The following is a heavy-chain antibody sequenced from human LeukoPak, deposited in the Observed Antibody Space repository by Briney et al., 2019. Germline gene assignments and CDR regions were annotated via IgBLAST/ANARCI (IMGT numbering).Heavy chain of an antibody. CDR1: GGSISSSSYY. CDR2: IYYSGST. V-gene: IGHV4-39*07. D-gene: IGHD1-14*01. Sequence: SETLSLTCTVSGGSISSSSYYWGWIRQPPGKGLEWIGSIYYSGSTYYNPSLKSRVTISLDTSKNQFSLKLSSVTAADTAVYYCARDGGRVGTSMDWGQGTLVTVSS. CDR3: ARDGGRVGTSMD. J-gene: IGHJ4*02.